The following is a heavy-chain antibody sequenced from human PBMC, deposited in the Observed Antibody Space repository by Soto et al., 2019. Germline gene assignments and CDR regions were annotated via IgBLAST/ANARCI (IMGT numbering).Heavy chain of an antibody. CDR2: ISGSGNIT. V-gene: IGHV3-23*01. D-gene: IGHD4-17*01. J-gene: IGHJ4*02. CDR1: GFTFSSCA. Sequence: EVQMLESGGGLVQPGGSLRLSCAASGFTFSSCAMSWVRQAPGKGLEWVSGISGSGNITYYADSVKGRFTISRDNSNNPLYMQMHSPRCEDTAVYYCTKDVGEVTTITHAFDYWGQGNLVTVSS. CDR3: TKDVGEVTTITHAFDY.